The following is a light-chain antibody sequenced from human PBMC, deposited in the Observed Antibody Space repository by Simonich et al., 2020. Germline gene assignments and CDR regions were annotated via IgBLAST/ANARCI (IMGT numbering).Light chain of an antibody. J-gene: IGLJ3*02. Sequence: QSALTQPASVSGSPGQSITISCTGTSSDVGSYNLVSWYQQHPGKAPKLMIYEGSKRPSGVSNRCSGSKSGNTASLTISGLHAEDEADYYCSSYTSSSTWVFGGGTKLTVL. CDR1: SSDVGSYNL. V-gene: IGLV2-14*02. CDR2: EGS. CDR3: SSYTSSSTWV.